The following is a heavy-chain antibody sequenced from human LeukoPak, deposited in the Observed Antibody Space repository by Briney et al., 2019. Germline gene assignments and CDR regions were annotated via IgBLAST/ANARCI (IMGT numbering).Heavy chain of an antibody. V-gene: IGHV3-30-3*01. D-gene: IGHD3-10*01. CDR3: ARDRGLLLWFGESHFDY. Sequence: GGSLRLSCAASGFTFSSYWMSWVRQAPGKGLEWVAVISYDGSNKYYADFVKGRFTISRDNSKNTLYLQMNSLRAEDTAVYYCARDRGLLLWFGESHFDYWGQGTLVTVSS. CDR2: ISYDGSNK. CDR1: GFTFSSYW. J-gene: IGHJ4*02.